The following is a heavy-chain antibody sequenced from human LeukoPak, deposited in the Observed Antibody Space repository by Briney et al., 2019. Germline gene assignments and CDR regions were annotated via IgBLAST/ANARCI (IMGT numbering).Heavy chain of an antibody. CDR2: ISSSSSSYI. CDR3: ARDFKREWLVTPSLSFDY. D-gene: IGHD6-19*01. J-gene: IGHJ4*02. V-gene: IGHV3-21*01. Sequence: GGSLRLSCAASGFTFSSYSMNWVRQAPGKGLEWVSSISSSSSSYIYYADSVKGRFTISRDNAKNSLYLQMNSLRAEDTAVYYCARDFKREWLVTPSLSFDYWGQGTLVTVSS. CDR1: GFTFSSYS.